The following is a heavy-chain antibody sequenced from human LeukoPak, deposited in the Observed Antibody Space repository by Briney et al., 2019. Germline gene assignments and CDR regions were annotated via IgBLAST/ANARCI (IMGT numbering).Heavy chain of an antibody. J-gene: IGHJ4*02. D-gene: IGHD2-15*01. CDR3: AVANRVTSGGWFDY. CDR2: IYSGGST. Sequence: GGSLRLSCAASGFTVSINYMSWVRHAPGKGLEWVSVIYSGGSTYYADSVKGRFTISRDNSKNTLYLQMHSMRAEDTAVYYCAVANRVTSGGWFDYWGQGTLVTVSS. V-gene: IGHV3-53*01. CDR1: GFTVSINY.